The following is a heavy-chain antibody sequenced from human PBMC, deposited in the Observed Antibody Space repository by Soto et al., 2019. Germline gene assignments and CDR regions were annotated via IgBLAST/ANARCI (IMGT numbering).Heavy chain of an antibody. Sequence: QVQLVQSGAEVKKPGSSVKVSCKASGGTFSSYAISWVRQAPGQGLEWMGGIIPIFGTANYAQKFQGRVTITADESTSTAYMELSSLRSEDTAVYCCARDLALLWFGGNYGMDVWGQGTTVTVSS. CDR3: ARDLALLWFGGNYGMDV. V-gene: IGHV1-69*01. D-gene: IGHD3-10*01. J-gene: IGHJ6*02. CDR1: GGTFSSYA. CDR2: IIPIFGTA.